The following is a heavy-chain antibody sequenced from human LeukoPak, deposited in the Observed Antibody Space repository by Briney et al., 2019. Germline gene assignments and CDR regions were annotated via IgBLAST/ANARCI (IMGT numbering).Heavy chain of an antibody. CDR3: AKSVDTAMLDY. CDR1: GFTFSSYG. CDR2: ISYDGSNK. V-gene: IGHV3-30*18. D-gene: IGHD5-18*01. J-gene: IGHJ4*02. Sequence: GGSLRLSCAASGFTFSSYGMHWVRQAPGKGLEWVAVISYDGSNKYYADSVKGRFTISRDNSKNTLYLQMNSLRAEDTAVNYCAKSVDTAMLDYWGQGTLVTVSS.